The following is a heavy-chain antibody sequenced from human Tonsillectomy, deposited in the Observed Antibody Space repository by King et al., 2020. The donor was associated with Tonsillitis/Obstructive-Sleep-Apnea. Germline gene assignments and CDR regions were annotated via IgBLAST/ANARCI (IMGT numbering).Heavy chain of an antibody. J-gene: IGHJ1*01. D-gene: IGHD2-15*01. Sequence: VQLVESGGGLVQPGGSLRLSCAASGFTFSSYAMSWVRQAPGKGLEWVSAISGSGGITYYADSVKGRFTISRDNSKNTLYLQMNSLRAEDTAVYYCAKGPLDVVVVAATPTEYFQHWGQGTLVTVSS. CDR3: AKGPLDVVVVAATPTEYFQH. CDR2: ISGSGGIT. CDR1: GFTFSSYA. V-gene: IGHV3-23*04.